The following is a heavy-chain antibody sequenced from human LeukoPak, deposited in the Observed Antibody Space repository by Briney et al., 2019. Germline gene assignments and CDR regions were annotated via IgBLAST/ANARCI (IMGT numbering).Heavy chain of an antibody. V-gene: IGHV3-9*01. CDR2: ISWNSGSI. D-gene: IGHD3-22*01. Sequence: GGSLRLSCAASGFRFDDYAMHWVRQAPGKGLEWVSDISWNSGSIGYADSVKGRLTISRDNAKNSLYLQMNSLRAEDTALYYCARDCDSSGYYYGNWGQGTLVTVSS. CDR3: ARDCDSSGYYYGN. CDR1: GFRFDDYA. J-gene: IGHJ4*02.